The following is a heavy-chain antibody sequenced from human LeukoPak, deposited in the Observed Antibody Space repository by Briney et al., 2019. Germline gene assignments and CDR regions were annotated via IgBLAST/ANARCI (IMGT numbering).Heavy chain of an antibody. V-gene: IGHV4-59*01. CDR2: VYYSGST. CDR3: ASHRRSHGSEY. J-gene: IGHJ4*02. Sequence: PSETLSLTCTVSGGSFEHYFWNWIRQPPGKGLEWIGYVYYSGSTDYSPSLKSRLTISADTSKNQFSLKLNSVTAAVTAVYYCASHRRSHGSEYWGQGTLVTVSS. CDR1: GGSFEHYF. D-gene: IGHD3-10*01.